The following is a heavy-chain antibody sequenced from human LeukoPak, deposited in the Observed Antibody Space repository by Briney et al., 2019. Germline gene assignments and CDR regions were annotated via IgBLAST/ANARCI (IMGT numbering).Heavy chain of an antibody. CDR2: ISYDGSNK. CDR1: GFTFSSYA. D-gene: IGHD1-7*01. CDR3: ARDGPPYNWNYIHYGMDV. V-gene: IGHV3-30-3*01. Sequence: GSLRLSCAASGFTFSSYAMHWVRQAPGKGLEWVAVISYDGSNKYYADSVKGRFTISRDNSKNTLYLQMNSLRAEDTAVYYCARDGPPYNWNYIHYGMDVWGQGTTVTVSS. J-gene: IGHJ6*02.